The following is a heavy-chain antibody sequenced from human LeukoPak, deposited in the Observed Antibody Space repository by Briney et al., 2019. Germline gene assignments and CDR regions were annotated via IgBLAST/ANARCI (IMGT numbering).Heavy chain of an antibody. CDR3: AKRPGIAVAGEFDY. J-gene: IGHJ4*02. Sequence: GGSLRLSCAASGFTFSSYAMSLVRQAPGKGLEWVSGMSGSGGSTYYADSVKGRFTISRDNSKNTLYLQMNSLRAEDTAVYYCAKRPGIAVAGEFDYWGQGTLVTVSS. V-gene: IGHV3-23*01. CDR2: MSGSGGST. D-gene: IGHD6-19*01. CDR1: GFTFSSYA.